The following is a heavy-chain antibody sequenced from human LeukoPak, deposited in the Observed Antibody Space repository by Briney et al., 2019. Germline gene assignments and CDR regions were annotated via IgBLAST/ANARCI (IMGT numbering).Heavy chain of an antibody. CDR1: GYTFTSYD. V-gene: IGHV1-8*03. CDR3: ARGRMVRGVIGYYYMDV. Sequence: ASVKVSCKASGYTFTSYDNNWVRQATGQGLEWMGCMNPNSGNTDYAQKFQGRVTITRNTSISTAYMEQSSVRSENTAVYYCARGRMVRGVIGYYYMDVWGKGTTVTVSS. D-gene: IGHD3-10*01. CDR2: MNPNSGNT. J-gene: IGHJ6*03.